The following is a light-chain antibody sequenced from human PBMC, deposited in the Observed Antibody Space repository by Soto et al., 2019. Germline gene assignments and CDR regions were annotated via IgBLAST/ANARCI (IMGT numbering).Light chain of an antibody. J-gene: IGLJ1*01. CDR3: CLYVGATTYV. Sequence: SALAQPASVSGSPGQSITISCTGASGYVGTYSLASWYQQHPGKAPKVVIYEGHKRPSGVPDRFSGSTSVNTASLTISGLQTDDGADYYCCLYVGATTYVFGTGTKVTVL. CDR1: SGYVGTYSL. CDR2: EGH. V-gene: IGLV2-23*01.